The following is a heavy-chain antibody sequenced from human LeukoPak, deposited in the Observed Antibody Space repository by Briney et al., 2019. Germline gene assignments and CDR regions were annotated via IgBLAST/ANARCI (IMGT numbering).Heavy chain of an antibody. V-gene: IGHV3-23*01. J-gene: IGHJ4*02. Sequence: GGSLRLSCAASGFSNYGMHWVRQAPGKGLEWVSAISGSGGSTYYADSVKGRFTISRDNSKNTLYLQMNSLRAEDTAVYYCAKEFYGDYYYFDYWGQGTLVTVSS. D-gene: IGHD4-17*01. CDR3: AKEFYGDYYYFDY. CDR2: ISGSGGST. CDR1: GFSNYG.